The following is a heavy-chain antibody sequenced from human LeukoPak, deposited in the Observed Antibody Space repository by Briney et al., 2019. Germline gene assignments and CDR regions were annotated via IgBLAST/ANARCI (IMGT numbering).Heavy chain of an antibody. Sequence: GASVKVSCKASGYTFTSYGISWVRQAPGQGLEWMGWISAYNGNTNYAQKLQGRVTMTTDTSTSTAYMELRSLRSDDTAVYYCARDYPKPYYYDSSGHDAFDIWGQGTMVTVSS. CDR2: ISAYNGNT. CDR3: ARDYPKPYYYDSSGHDAFDI. J-gene: IGHJ3*02. V-gene: IGHV1-18*01. D-gene: IGHD3-22*01. CDR1: GYTFTSYG.